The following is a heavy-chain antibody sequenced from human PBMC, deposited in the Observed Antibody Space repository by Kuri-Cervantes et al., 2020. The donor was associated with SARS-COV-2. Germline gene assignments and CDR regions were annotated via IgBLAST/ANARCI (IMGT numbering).Heavy chain of an antibody. CDR3: ARDPSYYYDSSGHVDY. J-gene: IGHJ4*02. Sequence: GESLKISCAASGFTFSSYEMNWVRQAPAKGLEWVSYISSSGSTIYYADSVKGRFTISRDNSKNTLYLQMGSLRAEDMAVYYCARDPSYYYDSSGHVDYWGQGTLVTVSS. V-gene: IGHV3-48*03. CDR2: ISSSGSTI. CDR1: GFTFSSYE. D-gene: IGHD3-22*01.